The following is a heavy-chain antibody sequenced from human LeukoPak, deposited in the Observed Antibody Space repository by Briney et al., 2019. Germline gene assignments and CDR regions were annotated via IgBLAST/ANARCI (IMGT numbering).Heavy chain of an antibody. Sequence: SETLSLTCTVSGGSISSYYWSWIRQPPGKGLEWIGYIYYSGSTNYNPSLKSRVTISVDTSKNQFSLKLSSVTAADTAVYYCARGGSGWYNWFDPWGQGTLVTVSS. V-gene: IGHV4-59*12. CDR2: IYYSGST. J-gene: IGHJ5*02. CDR1: GGSISSYY. D-gene: IGHD6-19*01. CDR3: ARGGSGWYNWFDP.